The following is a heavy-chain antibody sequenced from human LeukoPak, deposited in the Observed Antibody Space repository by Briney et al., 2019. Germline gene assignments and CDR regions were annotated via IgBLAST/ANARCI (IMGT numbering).Heavy chain of an antibody. D-gene: IGHD2-15*01. J-gene: IGHJ4*02. V-gene: IGHV1-2*02. CDR2: INPNAGDT. Sequence: ASVKVSCKTSGYTFTDSYMHWVRQAPGQGLEWIGWINPNAGDTTYAQGFHGRVTMTRDTSTSTVYMELNSLKLDDTAVYYCTREGRVGVPFDYWGQGTLVTVSS. CDR3: TREGRVGVPFDY. CDR1: GYTFTDSY.